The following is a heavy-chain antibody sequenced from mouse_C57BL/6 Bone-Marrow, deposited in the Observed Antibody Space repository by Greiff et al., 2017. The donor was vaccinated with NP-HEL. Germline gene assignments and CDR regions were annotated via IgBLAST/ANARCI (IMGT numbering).Heavy chain of an antibody. D-gene: IGHD2-5*01. V-gene: IGHV1-81*01. CDR2: IYPRSGNT. CDR3: ANPYSNYNY. Sequence: QVHVKQSGAELARPGASVKLSCKASGYTFTSYGISWVKQRTGQGLEWIGEIYPRSGNTYYNEKFKGKATLTADKSSSTAYMELRSLTSEDSAVYFCANPYSNYNYWGQGTTLTVSS. J-gene: IGHJ2*01. CDR1: GYTFTSYG.